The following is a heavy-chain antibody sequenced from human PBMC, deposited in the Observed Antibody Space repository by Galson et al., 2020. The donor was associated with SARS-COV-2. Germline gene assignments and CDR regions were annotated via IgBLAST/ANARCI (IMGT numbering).Heavy chain of an antibody. V-gene: IGHV4-31*11. CDR2: IYYSGST. CDR1: GGSFNDYY. Sequence: SQTLSHTCAVYGGSFNDYYWSWIRQHPGKGLEWIGYIYYSGSTYYNPSLKSRVTISVDTSKNQFSLKLSSVTAADTAVYYCARTSLGQLLEVRGVSLFDYWGQGTLVTVSS. J-gene: IGHJ4*02. D-gene: IGHD3-10*01. CDR3: ARTSLGQLLEVRGVSLFDY.